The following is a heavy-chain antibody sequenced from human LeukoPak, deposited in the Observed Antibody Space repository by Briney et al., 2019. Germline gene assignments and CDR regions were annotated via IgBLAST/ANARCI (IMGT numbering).Heavy chain of an antibody. J-gene: IGHJ4*02. CDR3: AKCERGYYFAY. V-gene: IGHV3-23*01. Sequence: GGPLRLSCAASGFTFSSYAMSWVRQAPGKGLEWVSAISGSGGSTYYADSVKGRFTISRDNSKNTLYLQMNSLRAEDTAVYYCAKCERGYYFAYWGQGTLVTVSS. CDR2: ISGSGGST. CDR1: GFTFSSYA. D-gene: IGHD3-10*01.